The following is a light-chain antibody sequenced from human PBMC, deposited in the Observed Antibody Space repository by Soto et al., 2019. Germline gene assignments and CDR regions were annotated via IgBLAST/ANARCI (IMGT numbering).Light chain of an antibody. CDR1: SSDVGAYNY. J-gene: IGLJ2*01. CDR2: DVI. Sequence: QSVLTQPASVSGSPGQSITISCTGTSSDVGAYNYVSWYQHHPGKAPKLIIYDVIQRPSGISDRFSGSKSGVTASLTISGLQAEDEADYYCNSYSTSGPLFGGGTQLTVL. CDR3: NSYSTSGPL. V-gene: IGLV2-14*03.